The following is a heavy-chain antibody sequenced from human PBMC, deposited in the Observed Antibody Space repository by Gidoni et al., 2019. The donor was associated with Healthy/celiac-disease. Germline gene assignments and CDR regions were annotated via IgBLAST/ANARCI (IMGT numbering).Heavy chain of an antibody. Sequence: VKGRFTISRDNAKNSLYLQMNSLRAEDTAVYYCARDGAVAIFEGSWFDYWGQGTLVTVSS. D-gene: IGHD2-15*01. J-gene: IGHJ4*02. CDR3: ARDGAVAIFEGSWFDY. V-gene: IGHV3-21*01.